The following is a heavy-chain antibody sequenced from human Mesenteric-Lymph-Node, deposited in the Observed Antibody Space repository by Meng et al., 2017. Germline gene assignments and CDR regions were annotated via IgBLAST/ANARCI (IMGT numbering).Heavy chain of an antibody. V-gene: IGHV7-4-1*02. Sequence: VQLVQSGAEVKKPGASVKISCKASGYTFTSYAMSWVRQAPGQGLEWMGWINTITGIPTYAQDFTGRFVFSLDTSVSTAYLQISSLKAEDTAVYYCARDTSPRYDYGVKFDYWGQGTLVTVSS. D-gene: IGHD4-17*01. CDR2: INTITGIP. CDR3: ARDTSPRYDYGVKFDY. CDR1: GYTFTSYA. J-gene: IGHJ4*02.